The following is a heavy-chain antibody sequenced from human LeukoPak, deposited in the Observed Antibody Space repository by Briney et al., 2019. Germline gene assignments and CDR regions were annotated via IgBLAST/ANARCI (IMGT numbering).Heavy chain of an antibody. D-gene: IGHD2-2*01. Sequence: PSETLSLTCTVSGGSISSSSYYWGWIRQPPGKGLEWIGTIYYSGSTYYNPSLKSRVTISVDTSKNQFSLNLSSVTAADTAVYFCARDEGSSYPFDYWGQGTLVTVSS. CDR3: ARDEGSSYPFDY. J-gene: IGHJ4*02. CDR1: GGSISSSSYY. CDR2: IYYSGST. V-gene: IGHV4-39*07.